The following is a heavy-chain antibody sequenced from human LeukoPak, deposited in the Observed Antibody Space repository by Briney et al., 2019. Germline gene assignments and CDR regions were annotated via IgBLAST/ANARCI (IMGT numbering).Heavy chain of an antibody. D-gene: IGHD3-22*01. CDR1: GFTFSSYA. Sequence: GGSLRLSCAASGFTFSSYAMSWVRQAPGGGLEWVSAISGSGGSTYYADSVKGRFTISRDNSKNTLYLQMNSLRAEDTAVYYCAKDGGYYDSRDLYWGQGTLVTVSS. CDR3: AKDGGYYDSRDLY. V-gene: IGHV3-23*01. J-gene: IGHJ4*02. CDR2: ISGSGGST.